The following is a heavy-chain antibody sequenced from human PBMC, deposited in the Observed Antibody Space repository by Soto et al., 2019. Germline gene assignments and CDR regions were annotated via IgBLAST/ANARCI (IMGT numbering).Heavy chain of an antibody. CDR2: IDWADDK. V-gene: IGHV2-70*04. J-gene: IGHJ6*02. CDR1: GFSLTTSGML. CDR3: ARGGYGSGSFATYYFYGMDV. D-gene: IGHD3-10*01. Sequence: SGPTLVNPTQTLTLTCTFSGFSLTTSGMLVSWIRQPPGRALEWLARIDWADDKFYSTSLKTRLTISKDTSKNQVVLTMTNMAPVDTATYYCARGGYGSGSFATYYFYGMDVWGQGTTVTVSS.